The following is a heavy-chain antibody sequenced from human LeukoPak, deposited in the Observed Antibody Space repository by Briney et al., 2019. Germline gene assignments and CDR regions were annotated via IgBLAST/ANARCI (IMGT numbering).Heavy chain of an antibody. CDR2: IRSKIYGGTP. J-gene: IGHJ4*02. Sequence: GGSLRLSCTASGFTFGDYAMTWVRQAPGKGLEWVGFIRSKIYGGTPEYAASVKGRFTISRDDSQGIAYLQMNSLKTEDTAVYYCTRDQTPYYWGQGTLVAVSS. V-gene: IGHV3-49*04. CDR1: GFTFGDYA. CDR3: TRDQTPYY.